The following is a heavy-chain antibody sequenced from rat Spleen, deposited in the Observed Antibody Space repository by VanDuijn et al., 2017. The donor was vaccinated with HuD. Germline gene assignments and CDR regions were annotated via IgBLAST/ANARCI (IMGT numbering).Heavy chain of an antibody. J-gene: IGHJ3*01. V-gene: IGHV5-31*01. CDR3: TRGVYYGYNAFAY. CDR2: ITHDRSDT. CDR1: GFAFNNYW. Sequence: EVQLVESGGGLVQPGRSLKLSCVASGFAFNNYWMTWIRQAPGKGLEWVASITHDRSDTYYPDSVKGRITISRDNAKSTLYVQMNSLRSEDTANYYCTRGVYYGYNAFAYWGQGTLVSVSS. D-gene: IGHD1-9*01.